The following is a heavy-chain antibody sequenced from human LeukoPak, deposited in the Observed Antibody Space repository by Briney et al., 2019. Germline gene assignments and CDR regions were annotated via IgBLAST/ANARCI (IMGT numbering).Heavy chain of an antibody. CDR2: INHSGST. V-gene: IGHV4-34*01. CDR1: GGSFSGYY. Sequence: SETLSLTCAVYGGSFSGYYWSWIRQPPGKGPEWIGEINHSGSTNYNPSLKSRVTISVDTSKNQFSLKLSSVTAADTAVYYCASAEPRGIIWFPYWGQGTLVTVSS. CDR3: ASAEPRGIIWFPY. D-gene: IGHD6-13*01. J-gene: IGHJ4*02.